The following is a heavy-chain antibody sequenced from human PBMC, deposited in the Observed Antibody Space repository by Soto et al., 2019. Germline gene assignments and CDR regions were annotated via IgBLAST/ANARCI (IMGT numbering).Heavy chain of an antibody. V-gene: IGHV4-59*01. CDR2: FYYNGST. Sequence: PSETLSLTCSVSGGSISRAYYWSWIRQPPGKGLEWIGSFYYNGSTIYNPSLKSRVTISADTSKNEFSLKLNSVAAADTAIYYCARGRGYGGYALGFRGQGTLVTVSS. J-gene: IGHJ4*02. CDR1: GGSISRAYY. D-gene: IGHD5-12*01. CDR3: ARGRGYGGYALGF.